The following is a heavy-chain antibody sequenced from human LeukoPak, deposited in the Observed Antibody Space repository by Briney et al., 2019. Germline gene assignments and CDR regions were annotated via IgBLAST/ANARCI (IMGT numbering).Heavy chain of an antibody. CDR2: IYWDNDK. V-gene: IGHV2-5*02. Sequence: SGPTLVKPTQTLTLTCTFSGFSLTTSGVGVGWIRQPPGKALEWLALIYWDNDKRYSPSLKSRLTITRDTSKNQVVLTMTNMDPVDTATYYCAHMMSGPGYYYYGVDVWGQGTTVTVSS. D-gene: IGHD6-25*01. CDR1: GFSLTTSGVG. CDR3: AHMMSGPGYYYYGVDV. J-gene: IGHJ6*02.